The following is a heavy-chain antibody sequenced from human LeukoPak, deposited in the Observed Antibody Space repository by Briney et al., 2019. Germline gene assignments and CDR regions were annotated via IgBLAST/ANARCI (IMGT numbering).Heavy chain of an antibody. V-gene: IGHV3-48*01. CDR3: ARDAVAIQNLRAARRGGTYYFDY. CDR2: ISSSSNTI. J-gene: IGHJ4*02. Sequence: PGGSLRLSCAASGFTFSSYSMNWVRQAPGKGLEWVSYISSSSNTIYYADSVKGRFTISRDNAKNSLYLQMNSLRAEDTAVYYCARDAVAIQNLRAARRGGTYYFDYWGQGTLVTVSS. CDR1: GFTFSSYS. D-gene: IGHD6-6*01.